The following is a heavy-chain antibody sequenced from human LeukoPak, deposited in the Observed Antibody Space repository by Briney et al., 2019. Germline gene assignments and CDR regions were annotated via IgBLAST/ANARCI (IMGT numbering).Heavy chain of an antibody. Sequence: TGGSLRLSCEASEFTFSSYSMHWVRQAPGKGLEWVSVIWYDGSKKYYGDSVKGRFTISRDNSKNTLYLQMNSLRAEDTAIYYCEGDFAARDFGYWGQGTMVTVSS. J-gene: IGHJ4*02. CDR1: EFTFSSYS. CDR3: EGDFAARDFGY. D-gene: IGHD6-6*01. CDR2: IWYDGSKK. V-gene: IGHV3-33*01.